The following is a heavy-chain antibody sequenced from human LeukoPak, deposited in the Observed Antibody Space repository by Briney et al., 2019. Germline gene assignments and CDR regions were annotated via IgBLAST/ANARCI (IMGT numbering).Heavy chain of an antibody. J-gene: IGHJ3*02. CDR1: GGSISNYY. D-gene: IGHD1-26*01. CDR3: ARAGRWEGRPHAFDI. V-gene: IGHV4-59*01. Sequence: PSETLSLTCTVSGGSISNYYWHYIRPPPGKGLEWIGYIHYSGITNYNPSLKSRVTISVDTSKNQFSLKLSSVTAADTAVYYCARAGRWEGRPHAFDIWGQGTMVAVSS. CDR2: IHYSGIT.